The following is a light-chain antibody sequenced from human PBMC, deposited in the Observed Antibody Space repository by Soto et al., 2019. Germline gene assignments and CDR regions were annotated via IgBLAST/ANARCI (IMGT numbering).Light chain of an antibody. CDR3: PPSDSTPVT. V-gene: IGKV1-39*01. CDR1: QSMTSY. Sequence: DIQMTESPSSLSASVGDRVTITCRAGQSMTSYLNWYQQKPGKAPKLLIYGAPTLQSGISSRFSGSGSGPDFTLPIGSLQPEDFGPYYCPPSDSTPVTFGEGTGVEI. CDR2: GAP. J-gene: IGKJ5*01.